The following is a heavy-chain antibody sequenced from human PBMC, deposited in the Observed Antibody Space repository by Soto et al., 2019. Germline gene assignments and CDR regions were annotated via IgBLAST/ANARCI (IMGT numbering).Heavy chain of an antibody. CDR1: GFTFADYA. J-gene: IGHJ6*02. CDR2: ISWSGGSI. Sequence: PGGSLRLSCAASGFTFADYAMHWVRQAPGKGPEWVSGISWSGGSIDHADSVKGRFTISRDNSKNTLYLQMNSLRAEDTAIYYCAKPTSGVPGYGMDVWGQGTTVTVSS. CDR3: AKPTSGVPGYGMDV. D-gene: IGHD3-10*01. V-gene: IGHV3-23*01.